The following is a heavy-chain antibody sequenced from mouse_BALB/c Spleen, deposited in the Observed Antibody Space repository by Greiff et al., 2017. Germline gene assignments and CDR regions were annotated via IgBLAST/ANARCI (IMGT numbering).Heavy chain of an antibody. CDR3: ARSDYYYFDY. D-gene: IGHD1-1*01. CDR1: GFTFSSFG. Sequence: VQLVESGGGLVQPGGSRKLSCAASGFTFSSFGMHWVRQAPEKGLEWVAYISSGSSTIYYADTVKGRFTISRDNPKNTLFLQMTSLRSEDTAMYYCARSDYYYFDYWGQGTTLTVSS. J-gene: IGHJ2*01. CDR2: ISSGSSTI. V-gene: IGHV5-17*02.